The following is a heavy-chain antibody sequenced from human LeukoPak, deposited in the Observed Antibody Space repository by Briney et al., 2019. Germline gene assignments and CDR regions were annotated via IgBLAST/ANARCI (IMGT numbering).Heavy chain of an antibody. CDR1: GGSFSGYY. J-gene: IGHJ6*02. CDR2: INHSGST. V-gene: IGHV4-34*01. CDR3: ARVRNYYYYGIDV. Sequence: SETLSLTCAVYGGSFSGYYWSWIRQPPGKGLEWIGEINHSGSTNYNPSLKSRVTISVDTSKNQFSLKLSSVTAADTAVYYCARVRNYYYYGIDVWGQGTTVTVSS.